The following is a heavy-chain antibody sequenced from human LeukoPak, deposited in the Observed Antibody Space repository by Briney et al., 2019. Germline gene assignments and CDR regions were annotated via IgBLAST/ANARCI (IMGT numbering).Heavy chain of an antibody. CDR3: ARPIVWFGELFGWFDP. D-gene: IGHD3-10*01. Sequence: SETLSLTCTVSGGSINSSSYYWGWIRQPPGKGLEWIGSIYYSGSTYYNPSLKSRVTISVDTSKNQFSLKLSSVTAADTAVYYCARPIVWFGELFGWFDPWGQGTLVTVSS. CDR2: IYYSGST. CDR1: GGSINSSSYY. V-gene: IGHV4-39*01. J-gene: IGHJ5*02.